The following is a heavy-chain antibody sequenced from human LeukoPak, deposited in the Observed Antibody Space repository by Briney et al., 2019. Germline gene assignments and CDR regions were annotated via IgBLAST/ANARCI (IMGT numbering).Heavy chain of an antibody. V-gene: IGHV4-34*01. D-gene: IGHD2-15*01. CDR3: ARERDGGGSTATDY. Sequence: SETLSLTCAVYGGSFSGYYWSWIRQPPGKGLEWIGEINHSGSTNYNPSLKSRVTISVDTSKNQFSLKLSSVTAADTAVYYCARERDGGGSTATDYWGQGTLVTVSS. CDR1: GGSFSGYY. CDR2: INHSGST. J-gene: IGHJ4*02.